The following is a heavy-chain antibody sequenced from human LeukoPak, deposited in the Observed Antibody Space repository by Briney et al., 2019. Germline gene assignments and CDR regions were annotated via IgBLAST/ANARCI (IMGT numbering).Heavy chain of an antibody. Sequence: SETLSLTCTVSGGSISSISYYWGWIRQPPGEGLEWIGEVNLQGGTNYNPSLLRRVAISVDTSANHVSLQMTSVTAADTAVYYCAREGGSYRPLDYSGQGTLVTVSS. D-gene: IGHD3-16*02. CDR2: VNLQGGT. CDR3: AREGGSYRPLDY. J-gene: IGHJ4*02. CDR1: GGSISSISYY. V-gene: IGHV4-39*07.